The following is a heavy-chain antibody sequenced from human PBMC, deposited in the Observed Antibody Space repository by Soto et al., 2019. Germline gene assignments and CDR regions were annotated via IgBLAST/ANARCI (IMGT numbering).Heavy chain of an antibody. D-gene: IGHD6-19*01. Sequence: EVQLLESGGGLVQPGGSLRLSCAASGFTFSSYAMSWVRQAPGKGLEWVSAISGSGGSTYYADSVKGRFTISRDNSKNTLYLQMNSLRAEDTAVYCCAKGIAVAGLYYYYGMDVWGQGTTVTVSS. J-gene: IGHJ6*02. CDR1: GFTFSSYA. V-gene: IGHV3-23*01. CDR3: AKGIAVAGLYYYYGMDV. CDR2: ISGSGGST.